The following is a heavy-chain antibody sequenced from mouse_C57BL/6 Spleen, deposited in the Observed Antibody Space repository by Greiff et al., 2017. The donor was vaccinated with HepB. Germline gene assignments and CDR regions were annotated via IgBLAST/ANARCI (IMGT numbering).Heavy chain of an antibody. Sequence: VQLQQSGPELVKPGASVKISCKASGYAFSSSWMNWVKQRPGKGLEWIGRIYPGDGDTNYNGKFKGKATLTADKSSSTAYMQLSSLTSEDSAVYFCAGGCYYGGGIYFDYWGQGTTLTVSS. D-gene: IGHD1-1*01. CDR1: GYAFSSSW. J-gene: IGHJ2*01. CDR2: IYPGDGDT. CDR3: AGGCYYGGGIYFDY. V-gene: IGHV1-82*01.